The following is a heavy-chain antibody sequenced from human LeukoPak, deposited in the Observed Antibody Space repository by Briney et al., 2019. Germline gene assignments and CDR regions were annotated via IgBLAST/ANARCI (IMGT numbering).Heavy chain of an antibody. CDR1: GYTFTNEW. CDR2: IYLGDSDT. J-gene: IGHJ6*03. Sequence: GESLKISCKGFGYTFTNEWIGWVRQMPGKGLEWMGIIYLGDSDTRYSPSFQGQVTISADKSISTAYLQWSSLKASDTAMYYCARVLLSYYYGSGRVPYYYYYYMDVWGKGTTVTVSS. V-gene: IGHV5-51*01. CDR3: ARVLLSYYYGSGRVPYYYYYYMDV. D-gene: IGHD3-10*01.